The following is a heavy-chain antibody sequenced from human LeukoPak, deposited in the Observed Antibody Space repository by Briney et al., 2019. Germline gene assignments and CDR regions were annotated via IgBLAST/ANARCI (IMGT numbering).Heavy chain of an antibody. CDR1: GYTFTSYG. D-gene: IGHD6-13*01. Sequence: ASVKVSCKASGYTFTSYGISWVRQDPGQGLEWMGWISTYNGNTNYAQKFQGRVTMTRDTSISTAYMELSRLRSDDTAVYYCARAHLIAAAGYNWFDPWGQGTLVTVSS. V-gene: IGHV1-18*01. J-gene: IGHJ5*02. CDR3: ARAHLIAAAGYNWFDP. CDR2: ISTYNGNT.